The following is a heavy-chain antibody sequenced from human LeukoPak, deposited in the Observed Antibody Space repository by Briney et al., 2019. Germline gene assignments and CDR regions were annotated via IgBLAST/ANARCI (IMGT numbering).Heavy chain of an antibody. J-gene: IGHJ6*02. CDR3: ARFAQLVDYYYYGMDV. CDR1: GFTFSSYW. CDR2: IKQDGSEK. V-gene: IGHV3-7*01. D-gene: IGHD6-13*01. Sequence: PGGSLRLSCAASGFTFSSYWMSWVRQAPGKGLEWVANIKQDGSEKYYVDSVKGRFTISRDNAKNSLYLQMNSLRAEDTAVYYCARFAQLVDYYYYGMDVWGQGTTVTVSS.